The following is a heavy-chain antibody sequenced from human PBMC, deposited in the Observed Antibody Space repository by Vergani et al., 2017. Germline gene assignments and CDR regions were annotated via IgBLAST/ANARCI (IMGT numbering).Heavy chain of an antibody. CDR1: GGSFSGYY. CDR3: ARGLVVLDD. J-gene: IGHJ4*02. D-gene: IGHD6-6*01. Sequence: QVQLQQWGAGLLKPSEHLSLTCAVYGGSFSGYYWSWVRQPPGKGLEWIGEINHSGSTNYNPSLKSRFTISVDTSKNQFSLKLSSVTAADTAVYYCARGLVVLDDWGQGTLVTVSS. CDR2: INHSGST. V-gene: IGHV4-34*01.